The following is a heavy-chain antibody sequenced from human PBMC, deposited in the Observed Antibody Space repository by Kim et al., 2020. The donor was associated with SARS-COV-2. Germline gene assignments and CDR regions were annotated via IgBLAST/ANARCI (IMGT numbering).Heavy chain of an antibody. CDR3: ARGGTWVGMIVGDAFDI. D-gene: IGHD3-22*01. Sequence: GESLKISCKGSGYRFTSYWIGWVRQMPGKGLEWMGIIYPADSDTRYSPSFQGQVTISADKSISTAYLQWSRLKASDTAMYYCARGGTWVGMIVGDAFDIWGQGTMVTVSS. V-gene: IGHV5-51*01. CDR1: GYRFTSYW. CDR2: IYPADSDT. J-gene: IGHJ3*02.